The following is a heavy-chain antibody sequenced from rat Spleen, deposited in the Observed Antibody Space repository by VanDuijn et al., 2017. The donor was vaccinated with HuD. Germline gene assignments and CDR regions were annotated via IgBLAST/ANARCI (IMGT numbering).Heavy chain of an antibody. CDR2: IVHDGSRT. CDR3: ATGRDYDGYLFPY. J-gene: IGHJ3*01. D-gene: IGHD1-12*03. CDR1: GFTFSEYN. V-gene: IGHV5S10*01. Sequence: EVQLVESGGGLVQPGRSLKLSCAASGFTFSEYNMTWVRQAPKKGLEWVATIVHDGSRTYFRDSVKGRFTISRDNGKNTLYLQMYSLRAEDTATYYCATGRDYDGYLFPYWGQGTLVTVSS.